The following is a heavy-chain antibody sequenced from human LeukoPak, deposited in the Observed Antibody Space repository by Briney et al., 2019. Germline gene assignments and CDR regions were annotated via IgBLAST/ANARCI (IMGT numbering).Heavy chain of an antibody. CDR1: GASISSYY. CDR3: ARVVRWLSGAGYYFDY. D-gene: IGHD3-22*01. CDR2: IYYSGST. Sequence: SETLSLTCTVSGASISSYYWSWIRQPPGKGLEWIGYIYYSGSTYYNPSLKSRVTISVDTSKNQFSLKLSSVTAADTAVYYCARVVRWLSGAGYYFDYWGQGTLVTVSS. J-gene: IGHJ4*02. V-gene: IGHV4-30-4*01.